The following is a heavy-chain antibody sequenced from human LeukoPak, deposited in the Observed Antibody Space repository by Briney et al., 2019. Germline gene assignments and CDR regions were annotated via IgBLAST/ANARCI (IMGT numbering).Heavy chain of an antibody. CDR3: AKAEGDTAHYFDY. V-gene: IGHV3-23*01. CDR2: IRASDGST. J-gene: IGHJ4*02. D-gene: IGHD3-16*01. Sequence: GGSLRLSCAASGFTFSTYAMSWVRQAPGKGLEWVSAIRASDGSTYYADSVKGRFTISRDNSKNTVYFQMNTLRAEDTAAYYCAKAEGDTAHYFDYWGQGTLVTVSS. CDR1: GFTFSTYA.